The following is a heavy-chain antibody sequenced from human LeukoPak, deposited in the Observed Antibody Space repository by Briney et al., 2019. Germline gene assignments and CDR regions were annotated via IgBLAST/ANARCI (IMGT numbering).Heavy chain of an antibody. D-gene: IGHD3-22*01. CDR1: GYSFTSYW. Sequence: GESLKISCKGSGYSFTSYWIGWVRQMPGKGPEWMGIIYPGDSDTRYSPSFQGQVTISADKSISTAYLQWSSLKASDTAMYYCARQAYYYDSSGYYPPTNNAFDIWGQGTMVTVSS. CDR3: ARQAYYYDSSGYYPPTNNAFDI. V-gene: IGHV5-51*01. CDR2: IYPGDSDT. J-gene: IGHJ3*02.